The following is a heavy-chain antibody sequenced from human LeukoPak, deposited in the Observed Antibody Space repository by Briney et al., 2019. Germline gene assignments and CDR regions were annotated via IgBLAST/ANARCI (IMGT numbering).Heavy chain of an antibody. CDR1: VVSSSIDL. CDR2: IKQDGSAK. Sequence: GGSLRLSSVPHVVSSSIDLISSVRQAPGKGLEWTVDIKQDGSAKSYVDSVKGRFPLTRDNANDSLNLQIDNRRLEDTSVYCCSAPDGGNCHYWGQGSLVTVSS. D-gene: IGHD1-1*01. CDR3: SAPDGGNCHY. V-gene: IGHV3-7*05. J-gene: IGHJ4*02.